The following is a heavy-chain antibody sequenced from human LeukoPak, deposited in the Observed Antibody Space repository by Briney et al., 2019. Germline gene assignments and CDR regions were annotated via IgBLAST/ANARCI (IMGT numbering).Heavy chain of an antibody. CDR2: IYYSGST. CDR3: ATEGSDYDFWSGSPRNWFDP. Sequence: SETLSLTCTVSGGSISSSSYYWGWIRQPPGKGLEWIGSIYYSGSTYYNPSLKSRVTISVDTSKNQFSLKLSSVTAADTAVYYCATEGSDYDFWSGSPRNWFDPWGQGTLVTVSS. V-gene: IGHV4-39*01. J-gene: IGHJ5*02. CDR1: GGSISSSSYY. D-gene: IGHD3-3*01.